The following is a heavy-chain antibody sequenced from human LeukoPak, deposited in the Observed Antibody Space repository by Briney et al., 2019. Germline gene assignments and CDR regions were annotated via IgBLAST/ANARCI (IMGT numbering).Heavy chain of an antibody. CDR2: FSGSGDSA. V-gene: IGHV3-23*01. Sequence: GGSLRLSCAASGFTFSSYAMTWVRQAPGKGLEWVSAFSGSGDSAFYADSVKGRFTISRDNSKKTLYLQMNSLRAEDTAAYYCAKTRGYCSGGSCYSDYWGQGTLVTVSS. J-gene: IGHJ4*02. CDR3: AKTRGYCSGGSCYSDY. D-gene: IGHD2-15*01. CDR1: GFTFSSYA.